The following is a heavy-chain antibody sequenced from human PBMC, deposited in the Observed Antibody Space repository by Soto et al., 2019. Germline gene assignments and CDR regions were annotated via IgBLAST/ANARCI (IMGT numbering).Heavy chain of an antibody. Sequence: QVQLQQRGAGLLKPSETLSLTCVVDGESFSGYYWTWIRQPPGKGLEWIGEINDSVSTNHKPSLKSRVTMSIDTSKNQCSLNLRSVTAADTGVYYCAKGGRFPEARYYFLDVWGNGTTVTVS. J-gene: IGHJ6*03. D-gene: IGHD3-3*01. CDR2: INDSVST. V-gene: IGHV4-34*01. CDR1: GESFSGYY. CDR3: AKGGRFPEARYYFLDV.